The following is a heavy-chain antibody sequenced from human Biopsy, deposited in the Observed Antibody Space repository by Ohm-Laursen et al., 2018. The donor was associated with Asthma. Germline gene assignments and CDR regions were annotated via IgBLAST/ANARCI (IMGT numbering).Heavy chain of an antibody. D-gene: IGHD2-8*01. V-gene: IGHV1-46*02. CDR1: GFSFDNYF. J-gene: IGHJ4*02. CDR2: INPSGAGT. CDR3: ARARETTNYGDSDFDI. Sequence: SVKVSCKLSGFSFDNYFMHWVRQAPGQGLEWMGIINPSGAGTRYAEKFRGRLIVTRDASTRTAFMDLRSLRSDDTAIYFCARARETTNYGDSDFDIWGQGTLITVSS.